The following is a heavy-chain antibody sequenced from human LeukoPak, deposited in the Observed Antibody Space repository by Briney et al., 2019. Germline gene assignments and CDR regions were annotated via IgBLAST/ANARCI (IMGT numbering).Heavy chain of an antibody. V-gene: IGHV3-30*02. CDR2: IRYGGNNK. CDR1: GFTFSSYG. Sequence: GGSLRLSCAASGFTFSSYGMHWVRQAPGKGLEWVAFIRYGGNNKYYADSVKGRFTISRDNSKNTLYLQMNSLRAEDTAVYYCAKDRWYSSSWLDAFDIWGQGTMITVSS. CDR3: AKDRWYSSSWLDAFDI. D-gene: IGHD6-13*01. J-gene: IGHJ3*02.